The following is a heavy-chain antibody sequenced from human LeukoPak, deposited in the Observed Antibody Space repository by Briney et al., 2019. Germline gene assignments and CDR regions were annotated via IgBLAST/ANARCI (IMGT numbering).Heavy chain of an antibody. Sequence: GASVKVSCKVSGYTLTELSMHWVRQAPGKGLEWMGGFDPEDGETIYAQKFQGRVTMTEDTSTDTAYMELSSLRSEDTAVYYCASDCSSTSCPTHYYYYGMDVWGQGTTVTVSS. CDR1: GYTLTELS. J-gene: IGHJ6*02. CDR2: FDPEDGET. V-gene: IGHV1-24*01. D-gene: IGHD2-2*01. CDR3: ASDCSSTSCPTHYYYYGMDV.